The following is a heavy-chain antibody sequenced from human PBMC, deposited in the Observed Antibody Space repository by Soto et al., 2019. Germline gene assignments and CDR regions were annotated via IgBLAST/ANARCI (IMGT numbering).Heavy chain of an antibody. J-gene: IGHJ4*02. CDR2: IYHGGTT. CDR1: GGSITSGNW. CDR3: AREGAYFDSWSGYFGPGYFDK. D-gene: IGHD3-3*01. V-gene: IGHV4-4*02. Sequence: QVQLQESGPGLVQPSETLSLTCAVSGGSITSGNWWSWVRQTPGKGLRWIGEIYHGGTTDYNPSLKGRVTMSVDKSKNQFSLKLKSVTAADTAVYYCAREGAYFDSWSGYFGPGYFDKWGQGILVTVSS.